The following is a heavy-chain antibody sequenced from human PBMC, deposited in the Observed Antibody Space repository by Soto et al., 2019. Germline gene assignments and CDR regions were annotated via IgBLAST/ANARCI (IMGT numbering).Heavy chain of an antibody. CDR1: GGSFSGYY. D-gene: IGHD6-13*01. CDR3: ARRNSGIAAAGYDY. V-gene: IGHV4-34*01. Sequence: QVQLQQWGAGLLKPSETLSLTCAVYGGSFSGYYWSWIRQPPGKGLEWIGEINHSGSTNYNPSLKSRVIISVDTSKNQFSLKLSSVTAADTAVYYCARRNSGIAAAGYDYWGQGTLVTVSS. J-gene: IGHJ4*02. CDR2: INHSGST.